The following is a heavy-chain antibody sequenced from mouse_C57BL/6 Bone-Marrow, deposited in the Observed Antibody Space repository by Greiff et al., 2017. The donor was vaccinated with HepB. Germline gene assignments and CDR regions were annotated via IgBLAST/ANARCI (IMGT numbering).Heavy chain of an antibody. J-gene: IGHJ1*03. CDR2: INPSSGYT. CDR3: ARSRLLRCPYWYFDV. CDR1: GYTFTSYW. V-gene: IGHV1-7*01. Sequence: QVQLQQSGAELAKPGASVKLSCKASGYTFTSYWMHWVNQRPGQGLEWIGYINPSSGYTKYNQKFKDKATLTADKSSSTAYMQLSSLTYEDSAVYYCARSRLLRCPYWYFDVWGTGTTVTVSS. D-gene: IGHD1-1*01.